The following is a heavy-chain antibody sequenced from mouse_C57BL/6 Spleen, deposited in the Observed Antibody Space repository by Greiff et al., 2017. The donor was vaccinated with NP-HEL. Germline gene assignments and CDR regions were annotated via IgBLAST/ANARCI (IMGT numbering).Heavy chain of an antibody. CDR3: ASDDYDKKFAY. CDR2: ISSGSSTI. Sequence: DVQLVESGGGLVKPGGSLKLSCAASGFTFSDYGMHWVRQAPEKGLEWVAYISSGSSTIYYADTVKGRFTISRDNAKNTLFLQMTSLRSEDTAMYYCASDDYDKKFAYWGQGTLVTVSA. D-gene: IGHD2-4*01. CDR1: GFTFSDYG. J-gene: IGHJ3*01. V-gene: IGHV5-17*01.